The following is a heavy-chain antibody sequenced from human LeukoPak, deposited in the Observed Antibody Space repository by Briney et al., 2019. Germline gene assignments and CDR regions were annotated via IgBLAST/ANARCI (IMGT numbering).Heavy chain of an antibody. D-gene: IGHD2-2*01. CDR2: INHSGST. CDR3: ARVPGASDY. CDR1: GGSFSGYY. J-gene: IGHJ4*02. Sequence: SETLSLTCAVYGGSFSGYYWSWIRQPPGKGLEWIGEINHSGSTNYNPSLKSRITISVDTSKNQFSLKLSSVTAADTAVYYCARVPGASDYWGQRTLVTVSS. V-gene: IGHV4-34*01.